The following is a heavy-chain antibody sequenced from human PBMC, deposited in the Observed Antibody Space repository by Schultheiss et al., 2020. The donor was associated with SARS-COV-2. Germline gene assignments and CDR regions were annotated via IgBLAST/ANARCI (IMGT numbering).Heavy chain of an antibody. CDR3: ARQPSGYTFDY. J-gene: IGHJ4*02. D-gene: IGHD3-3*01. V-gene: IGHV3-9*01. CDR2: ISWNSGSI. CDR1: GFTFDDYA. Sequence: GGSLRLSCAASGFTFDDYAMHWVRQAPGKGLEWVSSISWNSGSIGYADSVKGRFTISRDNSKNTLYLQMNSLRAEDTAVYYCARQPSGYTFDYWGQGTLVTVSS.